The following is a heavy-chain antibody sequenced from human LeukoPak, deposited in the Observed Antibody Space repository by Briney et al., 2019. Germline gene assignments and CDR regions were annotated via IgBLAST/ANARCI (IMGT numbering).Heavy chain of an antibody. CDR2: IYYSGST. D-gene: IGHD3-9*01. Sequence: SETLSLTCTVSGGSISSSSYYWGWIRQPPGKGLEWIGSIYYSGSTYYNPSLKSRVTISVDTSKNQFSLKLSSVTAADTAVYYCARHPSLRYFDWLSNYFDYWGQGTLVTVSS. V-gene: IGHV4-39*01. J-gene: IGHJ4*02. CDR3: ARHPSLRYFDWLSNYFDY. CDR1: GGSISSSSYY.